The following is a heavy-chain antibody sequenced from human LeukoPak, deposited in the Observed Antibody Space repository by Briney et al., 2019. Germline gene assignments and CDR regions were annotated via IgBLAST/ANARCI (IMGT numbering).Heavy chain of an antibody. CDR3: ARSEDDSSGYYY. Sequence: SEILSLTCTVSGGSISSHYWSWIRQPPGKGLEWIGYIYYSGSTNYNPSLKSRVTISVDTSKNQFSLKLSSVTAADTAVYYCARSEDDSSGYYYWGQGTLVTVSS. CDR1: GGSISSHY. CDR2: IYYSGST. D-gene: IGHD3-22*01. V-gene: IGHV4-59*08. J-gene: IGHJ4*02.